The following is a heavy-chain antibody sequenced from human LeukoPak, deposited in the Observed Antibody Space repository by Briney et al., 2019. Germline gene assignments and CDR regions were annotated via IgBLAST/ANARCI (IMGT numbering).Heavy chain of an antibody. J-gene: IGHJ6*03. D-gene: IGHD2-2*01. CDR3: ASQPYYYMDV. V-gene: IGHV4-30-2*01. CDR1: GVAISRGGYA. CDR2: IYHSGTT. Sequence: SETLSLTCAVSGVAISRGGYAWNWIRQPPGKGLEWIAYIYHSGTTYYNPSLKSRVTISVDTSKNQFSLKLSSVTAADTAVYYCASQPYYYMDVWGKGTTVTVSS.